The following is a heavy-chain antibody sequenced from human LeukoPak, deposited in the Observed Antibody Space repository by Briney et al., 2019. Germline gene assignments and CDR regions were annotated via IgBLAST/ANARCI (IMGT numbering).Heavy chain of an antibody. CDR3: AKRIYDFWSGYYRRAENHFDY. J-gene: IGHJ4*02. CDR2: ISGSGGST. Sequence: GSLRLSWAASGFTFSSYAMSWVRQAPGKGLEWVSAISGSGGSTYYADSVKGRFTISRDNSKNTLYLQMNSLRAEDAAVYYCAKRIYDFWSGYYRRAENHFDYWGQGTLVTVSS. V-gene: IGHV3-23*01. D-gene: IGHD3-3*01. CDR1: GFTFSSYA.